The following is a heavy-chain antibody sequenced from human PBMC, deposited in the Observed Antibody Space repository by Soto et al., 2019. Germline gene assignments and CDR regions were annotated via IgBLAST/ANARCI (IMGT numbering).Heavy chain of an antibody. CDR1: GGSISSGGNY. D-gene: IGHD4-17*01. V-gene: IGHV4-31*03. CDR2: TYYSGST. CDR3: ARADGDRLIDY. Sequence: QVQLQESGPGLVKPSQTLSLTCTVSGGSISSGGNYWSWIRQHPGKGLEWIGYTYYSGSTYYNPSLKSRVTISVDTSKDQFSLKLSSVTAADTAVYYCARADGDRLIDYWGQGTLVTVSS. J-gene: IGHJ4*02.